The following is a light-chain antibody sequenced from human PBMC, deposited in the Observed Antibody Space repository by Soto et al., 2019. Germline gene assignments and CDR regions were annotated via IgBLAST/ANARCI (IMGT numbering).Light chain of an antibody. CDR2: EV. CDR1: SSDVGGYNS. CDR3: SSYAGSGNGV. V-gene: IGLV2-8*01. J-gene: IGLJ3*02. Sequence: QSVLTQPPSASGSPGQSVTISCTGASSDVGGYNSVSWYQQHPGKAPKLIISEVNSGVPDRFSGSKSGNTASLTVSGLQAEDEADYYCSSYAGSGNGVFGGGTKLTVL.